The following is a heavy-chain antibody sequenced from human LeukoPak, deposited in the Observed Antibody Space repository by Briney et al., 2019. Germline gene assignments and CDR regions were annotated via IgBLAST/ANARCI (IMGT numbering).Heavy chain of an antibody. CDR2: IYSGGST. J-gene: IGHJ6*02. CDR1: GFTFSSYA. Sequence: GRSLRLSCAASGFTFSSYAMHWVRQAPGKGLEWVSVIYSGGSTYYADSVKGRFTISRDNSKNTLYLQMNSLRAEDTAVYYCARCGELVYYYGMDVWGQGTTVTVSS. D-gene: IGHD3-10*01. V-gene: IGHV3-53*01. CDR3: ARCGELVYYYGMDV.